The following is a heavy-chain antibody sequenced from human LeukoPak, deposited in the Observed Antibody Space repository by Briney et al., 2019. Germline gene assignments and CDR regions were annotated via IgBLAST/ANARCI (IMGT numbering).Heavy chain of an antibody. J-gene: IGHJ4*02. CDR2: NYHSGST. Sequence: SGTLSLTCAVSGGSISSSNWWSWVRPPPGKGVEGIGENYHSGSTNSNPSLKTRFTVSVDKSKNLFSLKLSSVTAADTAVYYCARVGPLVAAVDYWGQGTLVTVSS. V-gene: IGHV4-4*02. CDR3: ARVGPLVAAVDY. CDR1: GGSISSSNW. D-gene: IGHD2-15*01.